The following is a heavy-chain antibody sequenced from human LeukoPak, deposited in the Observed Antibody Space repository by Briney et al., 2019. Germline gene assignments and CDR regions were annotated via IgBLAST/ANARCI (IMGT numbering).Heavy chain of an antibody. CDR3: ARVGAWDLQRVFEY. V-gene: IGHV3-7*01. CDR2: IKQDGAEK. CDR1: EFRFGDHW. Sequence: WASLRLSCAASEFRFGDHWMTWVRPSPGNGLELVANIKQDGAEKHYAESVEGRFIMSRDNAKNSLFLEMDSLKVEDTAVYYCARVGAWDLQRVFEYWGQGTLFTVSS. D-gene: IGHD1-26*01. J-gene: IGHJ4*02.